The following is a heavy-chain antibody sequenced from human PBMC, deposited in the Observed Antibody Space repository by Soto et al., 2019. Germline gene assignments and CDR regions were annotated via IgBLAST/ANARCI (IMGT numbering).Heavy chain of an antibody. V-gene: IGHV3-11*05. CDR2: ISGSGSDP. CDR3: ARPTRFPGD. J-gene: IGHJ4*02. D-gene: IGHD3-16*01. Sequence: QVQLVESGGNLVQPGGSLRLSCVASGFSFKDYYMTWFRQAPGKGLEFVSYISGSGSDPTYAESVKGRFTISRDNAKNSLYLQMNNLRAEDTAVYYCARPTRFPGDWGQGTLVTVSS. CDR1: GFSFKDYY.